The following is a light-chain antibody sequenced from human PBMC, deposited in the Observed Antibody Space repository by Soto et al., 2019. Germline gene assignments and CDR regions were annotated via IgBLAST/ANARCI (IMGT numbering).Light chain of an antibody. J-gene: IGLJ1*01. CDR2: GNN. Sequence: QAVVTQPPSVSGAPGQRGTISCTGSSSNIGAGYDVHWYQQLPGTAPKLLIYGNNNRRSGVSDRFSVSKSGTSASLAITGLQAEDESDYDCQSYDSSLSGYVFGTGTKVTAL. V-gene: IGLV1-40*01. CDR3: QSYDSSLSGYV. CDR1: SSNIGAGYD.